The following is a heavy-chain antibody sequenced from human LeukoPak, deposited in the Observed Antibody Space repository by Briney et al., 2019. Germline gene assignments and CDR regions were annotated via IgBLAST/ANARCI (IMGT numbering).Heavy chain of an antibody. CDR3: ARPYCGGDCYSYFGWFDP. V-gene: IGHV4-4*09. CDR2: INPSGST. D-gene: IGHD2-21*02. CDR1: GGSISSYY. J-gene: IGHJ5*02. Sequence: SETLSLTCTVSGGSISSYYWSWIRQPPGKGLEWIGYINPSGSTNYNPSLKSRVTISVDTSKNQFSLKLSSVTAADAAVYYCARPYCGGDCYSYFGWFDPWGQGTLVTVSS.